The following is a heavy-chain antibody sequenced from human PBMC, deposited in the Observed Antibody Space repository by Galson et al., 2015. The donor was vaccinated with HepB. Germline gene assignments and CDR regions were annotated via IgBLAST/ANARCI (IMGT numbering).Heavy chain of an antibody. V-gene: IGHV1-69*06. Sequence: SVKVSCKASGGTFSSYAISWVRQAPGQGLEWMGGIIPIFGTASYAQNFQGRVTITADTSTSTAYMELSSLRSEDTAVYYCASWLEVNYGYDYYYYGMDVWGQGTTVTVSS. CDR3: ASWLEVNYGYDYYYYGMDV. CDR1: GGTFSSYA. CDR2: IIPIFGTA. J-gene: IGHJ6*02. D-gene: IGHD3-10*01.